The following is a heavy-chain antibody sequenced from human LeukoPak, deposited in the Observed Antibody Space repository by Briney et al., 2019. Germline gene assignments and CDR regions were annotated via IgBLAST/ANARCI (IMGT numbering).Heavy chain of an antibody. CDR2: INPGGSSI. CDR3: ARSNQADDY. CDR1: GFTFSSYW. V-gene: IGHV3-74*01. D-gene: IGHD1-14*01. J-gene: IGHJ4*02. Sequence: PGGSLRLSCAASGFTFSSYWMHWVRQVPGKGLVWVAQINPGGSSITCADSVKGRFTISRDNAKNTLYLQMDSLRAEDTGVYYCARSNQADDYWGQGTLVTVSS.